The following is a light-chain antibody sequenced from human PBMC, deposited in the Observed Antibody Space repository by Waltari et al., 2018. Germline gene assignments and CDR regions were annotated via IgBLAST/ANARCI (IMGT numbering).Light chain of an antibody. V-gene: IGLV8-61*01. CDR3: LFYMGSGIWV. CDR2: KST. J-gene: IGLJ3*02. Sequence: QTVVTQEPSLSVSSGGTVTLTCALRSGSVSSTSYASWYQLTPGQAPRTLVYKSTSRSSGVPDRFSGSILGNKAALTITGAQADDESDYYCLFYMGSGIWVFGGGTRLTVL. CDR1: SGSVSSTSY.